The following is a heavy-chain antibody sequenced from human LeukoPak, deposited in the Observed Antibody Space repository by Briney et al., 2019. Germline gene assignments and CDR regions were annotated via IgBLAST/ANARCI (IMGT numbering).Heavy chain of an antibody. V-gene: IGHV1-2*02. CDR1: GYTFTGYY. J-gene: IGHJ4*02. D-gene: IGHD3-10*01. CDR3: ARERPISGSRKLGFDY. CDR2: INPNSGGT. Sequence: GASVKVSCKASGYTFTGYYMHWVRQAPGQELEWMGWINPNSGGTNYAQKFQGRVTMTRDTSISTAYMELSRLRSDDTAVYYCARERPISGSRKLGFDYWGQGTLVTVSS.